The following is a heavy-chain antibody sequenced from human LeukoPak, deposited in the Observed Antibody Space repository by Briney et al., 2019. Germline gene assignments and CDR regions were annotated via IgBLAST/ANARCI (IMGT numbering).Heavy chain of an antibody. J-gene: IGHJ4*02. CDR3: SRTSPGDIVLIPATYDY. Sequence: GGSLRLSCIASGFTFDHYHMSWFRQAPGKGLEWVGFIRSKAYGGSTKYAASVTGRFTISRDDSKSIAYLQMNSLKTEDTAVYYCSRTSPGDIVLIPATYDYWGQGTLVTVSS. D-gene: IGHD2-2*01. CDR2: IRSKAYGGST. CDR1: GFTFDHYH. V-gene: IGHV3-49*03.